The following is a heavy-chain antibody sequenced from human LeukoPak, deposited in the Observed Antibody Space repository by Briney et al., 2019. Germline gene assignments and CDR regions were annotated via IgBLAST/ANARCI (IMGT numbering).Heavy chain of an antibody. V-gene: IGHV5-51*01. CDR1: GYSFTNYW. D-gene: IGHD6-19*01. CDR3: ARRLGVRIPVPGTRPFDY. Sequence: GESLKISCKGSGYSFTNYWIGWVRQMPGKGLEWMGIIYPSDSDTRYSPSFQGQVTISADKSISTAYLQWSSLKASDTAMYYCARRLGVRIPVPGTRPFDYWGQGTLVTVSS. J-gene: IGHJ4*02. CDR2: IYPSDSDT.